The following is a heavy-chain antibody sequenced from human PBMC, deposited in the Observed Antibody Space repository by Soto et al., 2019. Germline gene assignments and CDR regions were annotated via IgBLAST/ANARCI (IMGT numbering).Heavy chain of an antibody. CDR2: IKQDGSEE. CDR3: ARIAASGRGWDV. D-gene: IGHD6-13*01. CDR1: GFTFSSYW. J-gene: IGHJ6*02. V-gene: IGHV3-7*01. Sequence: EVQLVESGGGLVQPGGSLRLSCVDSGFTFSSYWMSWVRQAPVKGLEWVGNIKQDGSEESYVDSVKGRFTISRDNAKNSRYLQMNGLRAEDTAVYYCARIAASGRGWDVWGQGTTVVVSS.